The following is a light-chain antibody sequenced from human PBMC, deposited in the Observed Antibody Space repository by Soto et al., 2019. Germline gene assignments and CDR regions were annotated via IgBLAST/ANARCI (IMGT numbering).Light chain of an antibody. J-gene: IGLJ2*01. Sequence: QSALTQPRSVSWSPGQSVTISLTGTSSDVGGYNYVSWYQQHPGKAPKLMIYDVSKRPSGVPVRFSGSKSGNTASLTISGLRDEDEAEYYCCSFAGSFTDVVFGGGTKLTVL. CDR1: SSDVGGYNY. CDR2: DVS. CDR3: CSFAGSFTDVV. V-gene: IGLV2-11*01.